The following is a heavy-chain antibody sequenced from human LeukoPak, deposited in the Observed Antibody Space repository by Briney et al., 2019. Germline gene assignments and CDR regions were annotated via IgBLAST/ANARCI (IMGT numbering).Heavy chain of an antibody. V-gene: IGHV3-15*01. Sequence: GGSLRLSCAVSRPDFTIAWMSWVRQAPGKGREWVGRITTDGGTTDYAAPVKGRYTISRDDAENTLYLQMNSLKTEDTAVYYCTTGIGTIDYWGQGTLVTVSS. D-gene: IGHD1-26*01. CDR2: ITTDGGTT. J-gene: IGHJ4*02. CDR3: TTGIGTIDY. CDR1: RPDFTIAW.